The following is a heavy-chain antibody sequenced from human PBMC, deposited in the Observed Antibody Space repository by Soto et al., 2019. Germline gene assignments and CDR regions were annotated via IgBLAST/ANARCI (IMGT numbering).Heavy chain of an antibody. V-gene: IGHV4-34*01. CDR2: INHSGST. D-gene: IGHD3-9*01. CDR3: ARGGLRYFDWVRSFDY. Sequence: PSETLSLTCAFYGGSFSGYYWSWIRQPPGKGLEWIGEINHSGSTNYNPSLKSRVTISVDTSKNQFSLKLSSVTAADTAVYYCARGGLRYFDWVRSFDYWGQGTLVTVS. J-gene: IGHJ4*02. CDR1: GGSFSGYY.